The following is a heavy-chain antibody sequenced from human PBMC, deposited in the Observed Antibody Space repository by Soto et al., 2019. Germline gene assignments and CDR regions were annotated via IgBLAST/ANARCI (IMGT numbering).Heavy chain of an antibody. CDR2: IIPIFGTA. Sequence: SEKVSANASSGNFISYAISWVRQAPGQGREWMGGIIPIFGTANYAQKFQGRVTITADESTSTAYMELSSLRSEDTAVYYCARRDKQWLASYYYYGMDVWGQGTTVTVSS. J-gene: IGHJ6*02. CDR1: SGNFISYA. CDR3: ARRDKQWLASYYYYGMDV. D-gene: IGHD6-19*01. V-gene: IGHV1-69*13.